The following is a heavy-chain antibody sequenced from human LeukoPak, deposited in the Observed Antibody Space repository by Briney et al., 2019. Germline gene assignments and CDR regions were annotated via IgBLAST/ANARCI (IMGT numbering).Heavy chain of an antibody. CDR3: AATQDIVVEGFDY. CDR2: ISGSDGST. J-gene: IGHJ4*02. D-gene: IGHD2-2*01. Sequence: GGSLRLSCAASGFTFSSYAMTWVRQAPDKGLEWISAISGSDGSTYYADSVKGRFTISRDDSQNTLYLQMNSLSAEDTAVYYCAATQDIVVEGFDYWGQGTLVTVSS. V-gene: IGHV3-23*01. CDR1: GFTFSSYA.